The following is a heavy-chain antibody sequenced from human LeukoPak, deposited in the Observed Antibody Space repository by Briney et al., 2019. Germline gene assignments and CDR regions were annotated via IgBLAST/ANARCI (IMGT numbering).Heavy chain of an antibody. J-gene: IGHJ3*02. CDR2: FDPEDGET. D-gene: IGHD3-22*01. CDR3: ANRRFNHYDSRDPYAFDI. V-gene: IGHV1-24*01. CDR1: GYTLTELS. Sequence: ASVKVSCKVSGYTLTELSMHWVRQAPGKGLEWMGGFDPEDGETIYAQKFQGRVTMTEDTSTDTAYMELSSLRSEDTAVYYCANRRFNHYDSRDPYAFDIWGQGTMVTVSS.